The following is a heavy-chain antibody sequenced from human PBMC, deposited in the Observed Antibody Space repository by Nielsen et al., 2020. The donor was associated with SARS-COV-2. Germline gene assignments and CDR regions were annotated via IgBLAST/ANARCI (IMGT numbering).Heavy chain of an antibody. CDR1: RYTFTTYA. CDR2: LNTNTGNP. V-gene: IGHV7-4-1*02. CDR3: ARGGLALVRGTPERFDP. D-gene: IGHD3-10*01. Sequence: ASVKVSCKASRYTFTTYAIHLVRQAHGQGIEGMGWLNTNTGNPMYAQDFTGRFVFSLDSSVSTAYLHISGLKPEDTAVYYCARGGLALVRGTPERFDPWGQGTLVTVSS. J-gene: IGHJ5*02.